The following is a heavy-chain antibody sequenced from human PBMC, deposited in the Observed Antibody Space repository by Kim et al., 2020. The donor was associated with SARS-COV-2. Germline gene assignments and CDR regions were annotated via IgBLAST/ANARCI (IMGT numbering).Heavy chain of an antibody. J-gene: IGHJ4*02. V-gene: IGHV3-23*03. CDR1: GFTCSSYA. D-gene: IGHD6-19*01. CDR3: AKVVLYSSGPLDY. CDR2: IYSGGSST. Sequence: GGSLRLSCAASGFTCSSYAMSWVRQAPGKGLEWVSVIYSGGSSTYYADSVKGRFTISRDNSKNTLYLQMNSLRAEDTAVYYGAKVVLYSSGPLDYWGQGTLVTVSS.